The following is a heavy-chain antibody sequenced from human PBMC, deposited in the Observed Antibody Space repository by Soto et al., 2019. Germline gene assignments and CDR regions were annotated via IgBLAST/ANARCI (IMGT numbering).Heavy chain of an antibody. Sequence: LRLSCAASGFTFSSYAMHWVRQAPGKGLEWVAVISYDGSNKYYADSVKGRFTISRDNSKNTLYLQMNSLRAEDTAVYYCAREGAMSPLDIWGQGTMVTVSS. CDR2: ISYDGSNK. CDR1: GFTFSSYA. J-gene: IGHJ3*02. CDR3: AREGAMSPLDI. D-gene: IGHD3-16*01. V-gene: IGHV3-30-3*01.